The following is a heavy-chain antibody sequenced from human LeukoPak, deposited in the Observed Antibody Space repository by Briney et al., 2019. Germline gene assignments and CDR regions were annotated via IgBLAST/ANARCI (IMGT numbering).Heavy chain of an antibody. CDR3: ARDLGVIVHPSDY. D-gene: IGHD3-16*02. V-gene: IGHV3-21*01. Sequence: GGSLRLSCAASGFTFSSYSMNWVRQAPGQGQEWVSSISSSSGYIWYVDSVKGRFTISRDNAKNSLYLQMNSLRAEDTAVYYCARDLGVIVHPSDYWGQGTLVTVSS. J-gene: IGHJ4*02. CDR1: GFTFSSYS. CDR2: ISSSSGYI.